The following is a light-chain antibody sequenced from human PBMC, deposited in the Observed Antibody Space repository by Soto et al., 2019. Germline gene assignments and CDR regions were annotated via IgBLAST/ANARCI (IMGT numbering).Light chain of an antibody. CDR3: SSYTTTTALYV. CDR1: NTDVGGYNY. CDR2: DVS. Sequence: QSALTQPASVSGSPGQSITVSCTGTNTDVGGYNYVSWYQHRPGKAPRLMIYDVSNRPSGVSNRFSGSKSGSTASLTISGLQAEDEADYYCSSYTTTTALYVFGAGTKVTVL. V-gene: IGLV2-14*01. J-gene: IGLJ1*01.